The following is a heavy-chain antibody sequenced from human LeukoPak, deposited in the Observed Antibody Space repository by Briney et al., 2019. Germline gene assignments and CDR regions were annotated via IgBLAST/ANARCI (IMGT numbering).Heavy chain of an antibody. CDR1: GFTFSSYA. Sequence: PGRSLRLACAAAGFTFSSYAMTWVRQAPGKGLEWVSTISGSGDITNYADSVEGRLTISRDNTKNNMYLQMNSLRTHDTTVYDCAKDRGVTTAEYFQHWGQGTLVTVPS. J-gene: IGHJ1*01. CDR2: ISGSGDIT. V-gene: IGHV3-23*01. CDR3: AKDRGVTTAEYFQH. D-gene: IGHD3-10*01.